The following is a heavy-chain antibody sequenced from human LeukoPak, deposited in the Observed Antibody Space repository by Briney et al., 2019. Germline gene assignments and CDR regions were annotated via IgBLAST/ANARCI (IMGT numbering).Heavy chain of an antibody. CDR2: IYYSGST. V-gene: IGHV4-59*01. Sequence: SETLSLTCTVSGGSISSYYWSWIRQPPGKGLEWIGYIYYSGSTNYNPSLKSRVTISVDTSKNQFSLKLSSVTAADTAVYYCARDRRVEGISGWRTHYYYYGMDVWGQGTTVTVSS. CDR1: GGSISSYY. J-gene: IGHJ6*02. D-gene: IGHD6-19*01. CDR3: ARDRRVEGISGWRTHYYYYGMDV.